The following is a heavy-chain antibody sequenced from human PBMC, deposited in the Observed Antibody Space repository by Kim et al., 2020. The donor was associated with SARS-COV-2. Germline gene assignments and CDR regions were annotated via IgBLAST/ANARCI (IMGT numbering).Heavy chain of an antibody. J-gene: IGHJ4*02. CDR1: GGSFSGYY. D-gene: IGHD4-17*01. V-gene: IGHV4-34*01. Sequence: SETLSLTCAVYGGSFSGYYWSWIRQPPGKGLEWIGEINHSGSTNYNPSLKSRVTISVDTSKNQFSLKLSSVTAADTAVYYCARTTVVTPGDDWGQGTLVTVSS. CDR3: ARTTVVTPGDD. CDR2: INHSGST.